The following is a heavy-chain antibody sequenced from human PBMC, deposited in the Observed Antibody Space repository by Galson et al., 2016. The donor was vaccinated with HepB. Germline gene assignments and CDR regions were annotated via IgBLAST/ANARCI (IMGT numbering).Heavy chain of an antibody. J-gene: IGHJ6*02. CDR1: GYSFSSYW. CDR2: IYPGDSDT. CDR3: ARHTMRWGGYSLLGYYGMDV. V-gene: IGHV5-51*01. D-gene: IGHD3-3*01. Sequence: QSGAEVKKPGESLKISCKGSGYSFSSYWIGWVRQMPGKGLEWMGIIYPGDSDTRYSPSFQGQVTISADKSISTAYLQWSSLKASDTATYYCARHTMRWGGYSLLGYYGMDVWGQGTTVTVSS.